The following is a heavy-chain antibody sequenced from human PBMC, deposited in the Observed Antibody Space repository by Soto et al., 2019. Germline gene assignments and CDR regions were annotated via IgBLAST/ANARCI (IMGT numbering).Heavy chain of an antibody. V-gene: IGHV5-10-1*01. D-gene: IGHD5-12*01. J-gene: IGHJ4*02. CDR3: AKDRSGYASFDY. CDR2: IDPSDSYT. Sequence: GXSLKISCKGSGYSFTSYWISWVRQMPGKGLEWMGRIDPSDSYTNYSPSFQGHVTISADKSISTAYLQWSSLKASDTAVYYCAKDRSGYASFDYWGQGTLVTVSS. CDR1: GYSFTSYW.